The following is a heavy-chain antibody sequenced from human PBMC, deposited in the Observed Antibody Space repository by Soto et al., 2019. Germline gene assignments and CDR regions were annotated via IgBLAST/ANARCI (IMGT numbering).Heavy chain of an antibody. J-gene: IGHJ2*01. CDR1: GGSISSYY. CDR2: IYYSGST. V-gene: IGHV4-59*08. CDR3: ARFNWYFDL. Sequence: QVQLQESGPGLVKPSETLSLTCTVSGGSISSYYWSWIRQPPGKGLEWIGYIYYSGSTNYNPSLKXPXTXAVDTSKNQFSLKLSSVTAADTAVYYCARFNWYFDLWGRGTLVTVSS.